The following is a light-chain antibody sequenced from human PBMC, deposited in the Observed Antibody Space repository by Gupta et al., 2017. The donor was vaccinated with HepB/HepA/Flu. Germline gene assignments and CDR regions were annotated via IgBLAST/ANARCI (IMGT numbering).Light chain of an antibody. CDR2: DVN. Sequence: QSALTQPRSVSGSPGQSVTISCSGTRSNVDLYGYNYVSWYQQYPGEVPKLIIDDVNKRPSGVPDRFSGSKSGDTASLTXSXLQTEDXADYYCSSYAGPLTSIFGEGTRVTVL. J-gene: IGLJ2*01. V-gene: IGLV2-11*01. CDR3: SSYAGPLTSI. CDR1: RSNVDLYGYNY.